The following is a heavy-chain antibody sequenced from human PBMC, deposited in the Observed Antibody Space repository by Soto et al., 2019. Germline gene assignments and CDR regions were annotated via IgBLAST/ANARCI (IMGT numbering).Heavy chain of an antibody. J-gene: IGHJ6*02. CDR2: IYWNDDK. CDR3: ARDRYVTGIYYYYYGMDV. Sequence: SGPTLVNPTQPLTLTCTFSGFSLSTSGVGVGWIRQPPGEALEWLALIYWNDDKRYSPSLKSRLTITKDTSKNQVVLTMTNMDPVDTATYYCARDRYVTGIYYYYYGMDVWGQGTTVTVSS. D-gene: IGHD2-8*02. V-gene: IGHV2-5*01. CDR1: GFSLSTSGVG.